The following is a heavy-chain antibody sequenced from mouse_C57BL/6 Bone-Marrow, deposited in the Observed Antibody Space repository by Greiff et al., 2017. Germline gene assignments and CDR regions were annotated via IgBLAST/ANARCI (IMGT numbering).Heavy chain of an antibody. CDR2: ISYSGST. CDR3: ARGYYGRALFDY. D-gene: IGHD1-1*01. V-gene: IGHV3-1*01. J-gene: IGHJ2*01. Sequence: VQLQQSGPGMVKPSQSLSLTCTVTGYSITSGYDWHWIRHFPGNKLEWMGYISYSGSTNYNPSLKSRISITHDTSKNHFFLKLNSVTTEDTATYYCARGYYGRALFDYWGQGTTLTVSS. CDR1: GYSITSGYD.